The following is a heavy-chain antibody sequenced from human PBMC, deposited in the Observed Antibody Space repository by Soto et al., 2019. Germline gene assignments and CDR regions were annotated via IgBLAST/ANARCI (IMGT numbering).Heavy chain of an antibody. D-gene: IGHD6-13*01. CDR2: IDPSDSYT. Sequence: VECLTSSCQVSGYSFTSYGISWVLQMPGKGLEWMGRIDPSDSYTNYSPSFQGHVTISADKSISTAYLQWSSLKASDTAMYYCARLESYSSSWFDYYYGMDVWGQGTTVTVSS. J-gene: IGHJ6*01. CDR1: GYSFTSYG. V-gene: IGHV5-10-1*01. CDR3: ARLESYSSSWFDYYYGMDV.